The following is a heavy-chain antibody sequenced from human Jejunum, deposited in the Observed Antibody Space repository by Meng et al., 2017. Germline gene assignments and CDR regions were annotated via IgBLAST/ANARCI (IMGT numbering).Heavy chain of an antibody. D-gene: IGHD3-10*01. CDR3: ARGGDPRAYYFDY. J-gene: IGHJ4*02. CDR1: GGSFSGYY. Sequence: WGAGLLEPSETLSLPCAVYGGSFSGYYCGWTRQAPGKGLEWIGDIDHSGSTNYNPSLKNRVTISVDTSRNQISLNLNSVTAADTAVYYCARGGDPRAYYFDYWGQGNLVTVSS. V-gene: IGHV4-34*01. CDR2: IDHSGST.